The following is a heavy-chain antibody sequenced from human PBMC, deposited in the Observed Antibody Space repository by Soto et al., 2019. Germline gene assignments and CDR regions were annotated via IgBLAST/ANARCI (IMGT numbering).Heavy chain of an antibody. D-gene: IGHD1-1*01. J-gene: IGHJ5*02. CDR1: GFTFNNYW. CDR2: INTDGSRT. CDR3: AKVATGSYKWFDP. V-gene: IGHV3-74*01. Sequence: EVQLVESGGELVQPGGSLRLSCAASGFTFNNYWMHWVRQAPGKGLVWVSRINTDGSRTNYADSVKGRFTTSRDNAKNTLYLQMDSLRAEDTAVYYCAKVATGSYKWFDPWGQGTLVTVSS.